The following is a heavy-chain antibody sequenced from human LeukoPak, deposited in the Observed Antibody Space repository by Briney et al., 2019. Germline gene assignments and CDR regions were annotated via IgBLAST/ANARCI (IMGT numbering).Heavy chain of an antibody. CDR2: INHSGST. V-gene: IGHV4-34*01. Sequence: PSETLSLTCAVYGGSFSGYYWSWIRQPPGKGLEWIGEINHSGSTNYNPSLKSRVTMSVDTSKNQFSLKLSSVTAADTAVYYCAREQWLPTEYFQHWGQGTLVTVSS. D-gene: IGHD6-19*01. CDR3: AREQWLPTEYFQH. J-gene: IGHJ1*01. CDR1: GGSFSGYY.